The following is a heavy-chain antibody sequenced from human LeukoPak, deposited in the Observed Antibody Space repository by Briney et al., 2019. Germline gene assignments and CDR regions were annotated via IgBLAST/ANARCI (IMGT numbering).Heavy chain of an antibody. CDR1: GFVFRTYE. CDR2: ISSSGNSV. Sequence: GGSLRLSCAASGFVFRTYEMNWVRQAPGKGLEWISYISSSGNSVLYADSVKGRFTISRDNAKDSLYLQMNSLRAEDTAIYYCPKDRGSLEPFDFWGQGTLVTVSS. D-gene: IGHD1-1*01. CDR3: PKDRGSLEPFDF. J-gene: IGHJ4*02. V-gene: IGHV3-48*03.